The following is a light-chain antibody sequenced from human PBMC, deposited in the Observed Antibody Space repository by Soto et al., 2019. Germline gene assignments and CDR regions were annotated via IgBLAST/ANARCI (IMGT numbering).Light chain of an antibody. Sequence: QSVLTQPPSASGSPGQSVAISCTGTSSDVGGYNYVSWYQQHPGKAPKLMNYEVNKRPSGVPDRFSGSKSGNTASLTVSGLQAEDEADYYCSSYAGSRNVFGTGTKVTVL. J-gene: IGLJ1*01. CDR3: SSYAGSRNV. V-gene: IGLV2-8*01. CDR2: EVN. CDR1: SSDVGGYNY.